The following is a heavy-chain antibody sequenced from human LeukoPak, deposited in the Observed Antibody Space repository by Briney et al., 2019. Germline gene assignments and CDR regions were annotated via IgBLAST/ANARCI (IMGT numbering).Heavy chain of an antibody. CDR1: GFTFSSYG. CDR3: AKEIYGDPTGGRFQH. Sequence: GGSLRLSFVASGFTFSSYGMHWVGQAPGKGLEGVAVISYDGSNKYYADSVKGRFTISRDNSKNTLYLQINSLRAEDTAVFYCAKEIYGDPTGGRFQHWGQGTLVTVSS. J-gene: IGHJ1*01. CDR2: ISYDGSNK. D-gene: IGHD4-17*01. V-gene: IGHV3-30*18.